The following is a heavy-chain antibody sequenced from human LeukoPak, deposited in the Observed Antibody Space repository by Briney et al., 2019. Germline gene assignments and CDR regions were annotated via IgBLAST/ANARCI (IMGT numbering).Heavy chain of an antibody. V-gene: IGHV1-69*05. J-gene: IGHJ4*02. D-gene: IGHD4-17*01. Sequence: ASVKVSCKASGGTFSSYALSWVRQAPGQGLEWTGGIIPIFGTANYAQKFQGRVTITTDESTSTAYMELSSLRSEDTAVYYCARINDYGDYDFDYWGQGTLVTVSS. CDR3: ARINDYGDYDFDY. CDR2: IIPIFGTA. CDR1: GGTFSSYA.